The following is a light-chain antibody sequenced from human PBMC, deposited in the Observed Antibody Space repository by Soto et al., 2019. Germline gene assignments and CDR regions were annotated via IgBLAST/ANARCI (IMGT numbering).Light chain of an antibody. CDR2: DTS. V-gene: IGKV3D-20*01. CDR3: QQYGTSEII. Sequence: DIVLTQSPATLSLSPGDRVTVSCGASQSVVGGYFAWYQQKPGQAPRLLIYDTSSRATGIPDRFSGSGSGTDFTLTISRLEPEDFAVFFCQQYGTSEIIFGQGTRLEIK. J-gene: IGKJ5*01. CDR1: QSVVGGY.